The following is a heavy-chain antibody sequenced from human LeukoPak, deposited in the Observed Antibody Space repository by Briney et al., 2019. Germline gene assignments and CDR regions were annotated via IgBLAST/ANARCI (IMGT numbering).Heavy chain of an antibody. D-gene: IGHD3-22*01. J-gene: IGHJ4*02. Sequence: GGSLRLSCAASGFTFSSYGMHWVRQAPGKGLDWVAVISYDGSNKYYADSVKGRFTISRDNSKNTLYLQMNSLRAEDTAVYYCAKDEYYYDSSGYYLPPYYFDYWGQGTLVTVSS. V-gene: IGHV3-30*18. CDR2: ISYDGSNK. CDR1: GFTFSSYG. CDR3: AKDEYYYDSSGYYLPPYYFDY.